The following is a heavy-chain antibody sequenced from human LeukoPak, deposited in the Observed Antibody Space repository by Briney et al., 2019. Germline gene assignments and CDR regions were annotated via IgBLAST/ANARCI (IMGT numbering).Heavy chain of an antibody. CDR1: GYTFTGYY. CDR2: INPNSGGT. D-gene: IGHD3-9*01. V-gene: IGHV1-2*02. CDR3: ARSPHILTGENFDY. J-gene: IGHJ4*02. Sequence: ASVKVSCKASGYTFTGYYMHWVRQAPGQGLEWMGCINPNSGGTNYAQKFQGRVTMTRDTSITTAYMEMSRLRSDDTALYYCARSPHILTGENFDYWGQGTLVTVSS.